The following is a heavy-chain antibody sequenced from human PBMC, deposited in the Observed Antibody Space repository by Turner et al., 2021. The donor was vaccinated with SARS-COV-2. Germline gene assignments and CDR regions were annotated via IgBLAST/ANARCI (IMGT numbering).Heavy chain of an antibody. Sequence: QVQLVESGGGVFQPGSSLRPSWAASGLTFGSYGMHWVRQAPGKGLEWVAVISYDGSNKYYADSVKGRFTISRDNSKNTLYLQMNSLRAEDTAVYYCAKDGAPFLLYFGEPTFYFDYWGQGTLVTVSS. CDR2: ISYDGSNK. D-gene: IGHD3-10*01. V-gene: IGHV3-30*18. CDR1: GLTFGSYG. CDR3: AKDGAPFLLYFGEPTFYFDY. J-gene: IGHJ4*02.